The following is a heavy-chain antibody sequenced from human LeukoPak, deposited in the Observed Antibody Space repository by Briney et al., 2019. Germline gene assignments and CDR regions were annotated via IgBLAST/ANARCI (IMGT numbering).Heavy chain of an antibody. CDR1: GFTFSTYS. D-gene: IGHD6-13*01. CDR3: TRGPIAAAGNY. CDR2: ISSSSSTI. V-gene: IGHV3-48*01. Sequence: PGGSLRLSCAASGFTFSTYSMNWVRQAPGKGLEWVSYISSSSSTIYYADSVKGRFTISRDNSKNTLYLQMNSLRAEDTAVYYCTRGPIAAAGNYWGQGTLVTVPS. J-gene: IGHJ4*02.